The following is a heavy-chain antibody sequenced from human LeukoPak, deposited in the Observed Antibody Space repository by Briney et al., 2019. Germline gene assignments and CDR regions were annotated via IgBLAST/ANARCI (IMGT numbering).Heavy chain of an antibody. D-gene: IGHD3-9*01. CDR1: GFTFSSYA. Sequence: GGSLRLSCVAPGFTFSSYAMNWVRQAPGRGLEWVSVIGGSGGRTYYADSVKGRFTISRDNSKNTLYLQMNSLRAEDTAVYYCASDYDILTGDYWGQGTLVTVSS. J-gene: IGHJ4*02. CDR3: ASDYDILTGDY. CDR2: IGGSGGRT. V-gene: IGHV3-23*01.